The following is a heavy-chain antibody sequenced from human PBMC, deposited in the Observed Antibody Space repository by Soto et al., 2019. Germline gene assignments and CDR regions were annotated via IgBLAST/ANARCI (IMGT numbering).Heavy chain of an antibody. V-gene: IGHV4-39*01. Sequence: SETLSLTCTVSGGSISSSSYYWGWIRQPPGKGLGWIGSIYYSGSTYYNPSLKSRVTISVDTSKNQFSLKLSSVTAADTAVYYCASTLQVTLTYYYFDYWGQGTLVTVSS. CDR2: IYYSGST. D-gene: IGHD2-21*02. CDR3: ASTLQVTLTYYYFDY. CDR1: GGSISSSSYY. J-gene: IGHJ4*02.